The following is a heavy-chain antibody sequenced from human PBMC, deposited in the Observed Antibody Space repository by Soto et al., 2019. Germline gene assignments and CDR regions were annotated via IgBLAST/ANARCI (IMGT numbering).Heavy chain of an antibody. V-gene: IGHV4-4*07. CDR1: GVSISSYY. D-gene: IGHD6-13*01. Sequence: SETQSLTCTVSGVSISSYYWSWIRPPAGKGLEWIGRIYTSGSTNYNPSLKSRVTMSVDTPKNQFSLKLSSVTAADTAVYYCARDSIAAAGTRGGTDYYYYGMDVWGQGTTVTVS. CDR2: IYTSGST. J-gene: IGHJ6*02. CDR3: ARDSIAAAGTRGGTDYYYYGMDV.